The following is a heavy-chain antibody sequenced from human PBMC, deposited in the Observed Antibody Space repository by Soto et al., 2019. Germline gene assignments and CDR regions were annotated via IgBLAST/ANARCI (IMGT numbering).Heavy chain of an antibody. CDR3: ARDDGLSSTNVKAFDI. CDR1: GFTFSRYY. Sequence: GGSLRLSCAASGFTFSRYYMNWVRQAPGKGLEWVSSISTTSTYTHYADSLKGRFSISRDNAKKLLYLQMDSLRAEDTAVYYCARDDGLSSTNVKAFDIWGQGTKVTVSS. CDR2: ISTTSTYT. J-gene: IGHJ3*02. V-gene: IGHV3-21*01. D-gene: IGHD2-2*01.